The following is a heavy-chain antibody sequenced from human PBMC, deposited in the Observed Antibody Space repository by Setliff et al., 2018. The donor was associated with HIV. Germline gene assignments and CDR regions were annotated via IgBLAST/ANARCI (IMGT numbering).Heavy chain of an antibody. CDR3: AREDSSYHYFDS. V-gene: IGHV4-38-2*02. CDR2: IFYSGSA. J-gene: IGHJ4*02. CDR1: SYSVTSGYY. Sequence: SETLSLTCTASSYSVTSGYYWGWIRQPPGKGREWIGSIFYSGSANYNPSLTSPVTISVDTSKNQFSLKLRSVTAADTAVYWCAREDSSYHYFDSWGQGMLVTSPQ. D-gene: IGHD3-22*01.